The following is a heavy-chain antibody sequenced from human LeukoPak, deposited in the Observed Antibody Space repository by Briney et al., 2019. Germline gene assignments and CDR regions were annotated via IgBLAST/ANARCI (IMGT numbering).Heavy chain of an antibody. CDR2: ISYDGSNK. CDR3: ARSGRAYSGYDHFLGY. V-gene: IGHV3-30*04. Sequence: PGRSLRLSCAASGFTFSSYAMHWVRQAPGKGLEWVADISYDGSNKYYADSVKGRFTISRDNSKNTLYLQMNSLRAEDTAVYYCARSGRAYSGYDHFLGYWGQGTLVTVSS. D-gene: IGHD5-12*01. CDR1: GFTFSSYA. J-gene: IGHJ4*02.